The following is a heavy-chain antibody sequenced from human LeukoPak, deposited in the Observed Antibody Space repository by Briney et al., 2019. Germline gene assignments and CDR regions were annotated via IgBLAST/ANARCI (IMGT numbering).Heavy chain of an antibody. CDR2: ISGSGGTT. J-gene: IGHJ4*02. D-gene: IGHD1-26*01. V-gene: IGHV3-23*01. CDR3: AKLILGARSLFDF. Sequence: PGGSLRLSCAASGFTFSSYAMSWVRQAPGKGLEYVSSISGSGGTTYYPDSVKGRFTISRDNSKNTLYLQMSSLRADDTAMYYCAKLILGARSLFDFRGQGILVTVSS. CDR1: GFTFSSYA.